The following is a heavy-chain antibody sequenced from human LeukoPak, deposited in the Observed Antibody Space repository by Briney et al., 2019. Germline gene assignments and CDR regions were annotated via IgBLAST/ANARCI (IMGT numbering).Heavy chain of an antibody. J-gene: IGHJ6*02. CDR3: ARGYGSGSPSTSYYYYYGMDV. V-gene: IGHV1-8*01. CDR2: MNPNSGNT. D-gene: IGHD3-10*01. Sequence: ASVKVSCKASGYTFTGYDINWVRQATGQGLEWMGWMNPNSGNTGYAQKFQGRVTMTRNTSISTAYMELSSLRSEDTAVYYCARGYGSGSPSTSYYYYYGMDVWGQGTTVTVSS. CDR1: GYTFTGYD.